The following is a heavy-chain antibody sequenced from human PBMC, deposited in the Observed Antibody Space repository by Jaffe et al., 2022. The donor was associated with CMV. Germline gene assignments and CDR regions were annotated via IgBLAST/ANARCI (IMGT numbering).Heavy chain of an antibody. CDR1: GFTVSSNY. Sequence: EVQLVESGGGLIQPGGSLRLSCAASGFTVSSNYMSWVRQAPGKGLEWVSVIYSGGSTYYADSVKGRFTISRDNSKNTLYLQMNSLRAEDTAVYYCARGVYDFWSGYPTWDYWGQGTLVTVSS. CDR2: IYSGGST. V-gene: IGHV3-53*01. CDR3: ARGVYDFWSGYPTWDY. D-gene: IGHD3-3*01. J-gene: IGHJ4*02.